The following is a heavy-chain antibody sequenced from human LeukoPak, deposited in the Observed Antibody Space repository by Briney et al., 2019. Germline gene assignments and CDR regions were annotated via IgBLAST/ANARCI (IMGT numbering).Heavy chain of an antibody. V-gene: IGHV3-23*01. J-gene: IGHJ4*02. D-gene: IGHD2-21*02. CDR1: GFTFSSYA. CDR3: AKSHLLAYCGGDCYPSGY. Sequence: PGRSLRLSCAASGFTFSSYAMSWVRQAPGKGLEWVSAISGSGGSTYYADSVKGRFTISRDNSKNTLYLQMNSLRAEDTAVYYCAKSHLLAYCGGDCYPSGYWGQGTLVTVSS. CDR2: ISGSGGST.